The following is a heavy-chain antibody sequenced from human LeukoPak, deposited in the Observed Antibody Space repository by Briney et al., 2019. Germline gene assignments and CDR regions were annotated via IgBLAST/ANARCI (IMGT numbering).Heavy chain of an antibody. CDR3: AIDYGEVREAYYFDY. CDR2: ISAYKGNT. J-gene: IGHJ4*02. CDR1: GYTFTSYG. V-gene: IGHV1-18*01. Sequence: AXVKVSCKASGYTFTSYGSSWVRQAPGQGLEWMGWISAYKGNTNYAQKLQGRVTITTDTSTSTAYMELRSLRSDDTAVYYCAIDYGEVREAYYFDYWGQGTLVTVSS. D-gene: IGHD4-17*01.